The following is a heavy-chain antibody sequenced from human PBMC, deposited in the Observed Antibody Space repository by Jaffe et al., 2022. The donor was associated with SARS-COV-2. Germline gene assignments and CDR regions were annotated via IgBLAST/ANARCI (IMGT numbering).Heavy chain of an antibody. CDR1: GFTFSSYS. J-gene: IGHJ6*02. V-gene: IGHV3-48*02. Sequence: EVQLVESGGGLVQPGGSLRLSCAASGFTFSSYSMNWVRQAPGKGLEWVSYISSSSSTIYYADSVKGRFTISRDNAKNSLYLQMNSLRDEDTAVYYCARDPQRFGAGTFDYYYGMDVWGQGTTVTVSS. D-gene: IGHD6-13*01. CDR2: ISSSSSTI. CDR3: ARDPQRFGAGTFDYYYGMDV.